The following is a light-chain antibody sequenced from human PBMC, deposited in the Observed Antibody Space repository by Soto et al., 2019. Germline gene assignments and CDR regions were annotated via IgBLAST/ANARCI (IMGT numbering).Light chain of an antibody. CDR3: QHYINYSEA. V-gene: IGKV1-5*03. CDR2: KAS. CDR1: QTISSW. Sequence: DIQMTQSPSTLSGSVGDRVTITCRASQTISSWLAWYQQKPGKAPKLLIYKASTLQSGVPSSFSGSGSGTEFALTISSLQPDDFATYYCQHYINYSEAVGQVTKVDSK. J-gene: IGKJ1*01.